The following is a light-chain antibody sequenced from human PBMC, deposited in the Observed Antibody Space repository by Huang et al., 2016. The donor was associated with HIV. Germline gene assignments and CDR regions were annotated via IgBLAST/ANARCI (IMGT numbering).Light chain of an antibody. CDR3: QQYYAIPWT. J-gene: IGKJ1*01. Sequence: DIVLTQSPDSLPVSLGERATINCKYSQSLLYTSNNENYLAWYQQRSGQPPKLLFSWASTRESGVPDRFTGSGSGTDFTLTIRSLQAEDVAVYYCQQYYAIPWTFGQGTTVELK. CDR2: WAS. V-gene: IGKV4-1*01. CDR1: QSLLYTSNNENY.